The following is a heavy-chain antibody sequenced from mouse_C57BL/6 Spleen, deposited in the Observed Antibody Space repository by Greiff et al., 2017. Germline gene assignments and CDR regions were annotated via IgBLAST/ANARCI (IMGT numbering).Heavy chain of an antibody. Sequence: QVQLQQPGAELERPGTSVKLSCKASGYTFTSYWMHWVKQRPGQGLEWIGVIDPSDSYTNYNQKFKGKATLTVDTSSSTAYMQLSSLTSEDSAVYYCARSPGFDYWGQGTTLTVSS. CDR2: IDPSDSYT. V-gene: IGHV1-59*01. CDR1: GYTFTSYW. CDR3: ARSPGFDY. J-gene: IGHJ2*01.